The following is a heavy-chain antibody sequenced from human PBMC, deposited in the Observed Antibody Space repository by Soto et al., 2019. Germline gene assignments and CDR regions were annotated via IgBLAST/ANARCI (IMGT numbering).Heavy chain of an antibody. Sequence: GGSLRLSCAASGFTFSSYAMSWVRQAPGKGLEWVSAISGSGGSTYYADSVKGRFTISRDNSKNTLYLQMNSLRAEDTAVYYCAKDLRFLEWLQKYYYYGMDVWGQGTTVTVSS. V-gene: IGHV3-23*01. J-gene: IGHJ6*02. CDR2: ISGSGGST. CDR3: AKDLRFLEWLQKYYYYGMDV. D-gene: IGHD3-3*01. CDR1: GFTFSSYA.